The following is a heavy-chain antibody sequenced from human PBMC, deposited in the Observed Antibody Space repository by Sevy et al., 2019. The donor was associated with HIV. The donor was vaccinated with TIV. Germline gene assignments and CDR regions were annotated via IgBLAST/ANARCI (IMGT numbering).Heavy chain of an antibody. V-gene: IGHV4-59*08. CDR2: VYYTGKT. CDR3: VRHPQAGATHYFDY. Sequence: SETLSLTCSVSGGSLNSFFWSWIRQPPGKGLEWIGNVYYTGKTNYHPSLKSRVTISVDTSKNQFSLKVMSVTAADTAVYFCVRHPQAGATHYFDYWGQGSLVTVSS. D-gene: IGHD1-26*01. J-gene: IGHJ4*02. CDR1: GGSLNSFF.